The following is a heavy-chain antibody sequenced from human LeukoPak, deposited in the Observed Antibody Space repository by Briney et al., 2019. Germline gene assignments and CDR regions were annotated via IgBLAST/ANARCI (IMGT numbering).Heavy chain of an antibody. CDR1: GGSFSGYY. CDR3: AREQPLGYGSGSYYIFDP. J-gene: IGHJ5*02. Sequence: SETLSLTCAVYGGSFSGYYWSWIRQPPGKGLEWIGEINHSGSTNYNPSLKSRVTISVDTSKNQFSLKLSSVTAADTAVYYCAREQPLGYGSGSYYIFDPWGQGTLVTVSS. CDR2: INHSGST. V-gene: IGHV4-34*01. D-gene: IGHD3-10*01.